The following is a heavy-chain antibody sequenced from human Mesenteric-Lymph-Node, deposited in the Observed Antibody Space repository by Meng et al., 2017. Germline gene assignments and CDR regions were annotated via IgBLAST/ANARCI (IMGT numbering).Heavy chain of an antibody. J-gene: IGHJ4*02. CDR1: GGTFSSYA. Sequence: SVMVSCKASGGTFSSYAISWLRQAPGQGLEWMGGIIHIFGTANYAQTFQGRVTITADKSTSTAYMELSSLRSEDTAVYYCACQLYDSSGPNHIWGQGTLVTISS. D-gene: IGHD3-22*01. CDR3: ACQLYDSSGPNHI. V-gene: IGHV1-69*06. CDR2: IIHIFGTA.